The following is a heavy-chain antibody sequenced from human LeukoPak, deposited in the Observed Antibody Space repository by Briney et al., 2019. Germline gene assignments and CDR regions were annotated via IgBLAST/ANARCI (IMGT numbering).Heavy chain of an antibody. Sequence: GGSLSLSCAASGFTFSSYGMHWVRQAPGKGLEWVAVISYDGSNKYYADSVKGRFTISRDNSKNTLYLQMNSLRAEDTAVYYCAKDSTMSYFDYWGQGTLVTVSS. J-gene: IGHJ4*02. V-gene: IGHV3-30*18. CDR2: ISYDGSNK. CDR3: AKDSTMSYFDY. D-gene: IGHD3-22*01. CDR1: GFTFSSYG.